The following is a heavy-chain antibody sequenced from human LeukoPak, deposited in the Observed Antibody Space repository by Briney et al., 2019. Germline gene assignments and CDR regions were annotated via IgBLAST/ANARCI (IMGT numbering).Heavy chain of an antibody. V-gene: IGHV5-51*01. D-gene: IGHD1-26*01. CDR3: ARHPILSGSYVDFDY. J-gene: IGHJ4*02. CDR2: IYPGDSDT. CDR1: GYSFTSYW. Sequence: RLGESLKISCKGSGYSFTSYWIGWVRQMPGKGLEWMGIIYPGDSDTRYSPSFQGQVTISADKSISTAYLQWSSLKASDTAMYYCARHPILSGSYVDFDYWGQGTLVTVSS.